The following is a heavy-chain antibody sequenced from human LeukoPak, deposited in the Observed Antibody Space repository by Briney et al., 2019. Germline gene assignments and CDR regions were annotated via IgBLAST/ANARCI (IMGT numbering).Heavy chain of an antibody. D-gene: IGHD6-19*01. V-gene: IGHV3-21*01. Sequence: GGSLRLSCAASGFTLNSYSMNWVRQAPGKGLEWVSSISSSSSYIYYADSVKGRFTISRDNAKNSLYLQMNSLRAEDTAVYYCARSPTGSGWYYFDYWGQGTLVTVSS. CDR1: GFTLNSYS. J-gene: IGHJ4*02. CDR2: ISSSSSYI. CDR3: ARSPTGSGWYYFDY.